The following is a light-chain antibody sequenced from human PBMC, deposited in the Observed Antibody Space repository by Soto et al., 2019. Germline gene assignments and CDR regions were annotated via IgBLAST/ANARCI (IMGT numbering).Light chain of an antibody. CDR3: QQYSSYWT. V-gene: IGKV1-5*01. CDR2: GAS. J-gene: IGKJ1*01. CDR1: QSISSW. Sequence: DIQMTQSPSTLSASVGDRVTITCRASQSISSWLAWYQQKPGKAPKLLIYGASTLESGVPSRFSGSGSGTEFTLTISSLQSDDFATYYCQQYSSYWTFGQGTTGDIK.